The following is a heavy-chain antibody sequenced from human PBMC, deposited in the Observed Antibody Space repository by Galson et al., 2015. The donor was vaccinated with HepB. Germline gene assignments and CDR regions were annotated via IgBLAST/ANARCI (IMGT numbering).Heavy chain of an antibody. V-gene: IGHV3-30-3*01. J-gene: IGHJ4*02. CDR2: ISYDGSNK. D-gene: IGHD5-24*01. Sequence: SLRLSCAASGFTFSSYAMHWVRQAPGKGLEWVAVISYDGSNKYYADSVKGRFTISRDNSKNTLYLQMNSLRAEDTAVYYCARGLESWGQGTLVTVSS. CDR1: GFTFSSYA. CDR3: ARGLES.